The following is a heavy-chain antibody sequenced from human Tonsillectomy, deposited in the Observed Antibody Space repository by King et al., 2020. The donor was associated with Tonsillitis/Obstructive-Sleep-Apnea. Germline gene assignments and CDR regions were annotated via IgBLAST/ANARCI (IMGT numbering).Heavy chain of an antibody. CDR1: RGSVSTYY. V-gene: IGHV4-59*02. J-gene: IGHJ4*02. CDR3: AKSRVPAAYYFDY. CDR2: VSNSGSA. D-gene: IGHD2-2*01. Sequence: QLQESGPGLVKPSETLSLTCTVSRGSVSTYYWSWIRQPPGKGLEWIGYVSNSGSANYNPSLKSRVTLSIDTSKNQFSLRLRSVTAADTAVYYCAKSRVPAAYYFDYWGQGTLVTVSS.